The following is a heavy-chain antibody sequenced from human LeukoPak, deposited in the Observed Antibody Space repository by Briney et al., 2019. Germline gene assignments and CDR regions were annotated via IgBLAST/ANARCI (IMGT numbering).Heavy chain of an antibody. Sequence: SETLSLTCAVYGGSFSGYYWSWIRQPPGKGLEWIGEINHSGSTNYNPSLKSRVTISVDTSKNQFSLKLSSVTAADTAVYYCARGSLLKQFWSGYLHWGQGTLVTVSS. V-gene: IGHV4-34*01. D-gene: IGHD3-3*01. CDR1: GGSFSGYY. J-gene: IGHJ4*02. CDR3: ARGSLLKQFWSGYLH. CDR2: INHSGST.